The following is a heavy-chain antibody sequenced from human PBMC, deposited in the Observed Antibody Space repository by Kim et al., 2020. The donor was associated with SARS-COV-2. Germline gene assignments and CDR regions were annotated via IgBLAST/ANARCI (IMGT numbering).Heavy chain of an antibody. CDR2: INHSGST. CDR3: ARGFKERVSVVVAAKGRAFDY. V-gene: IGHV4-34*01. Sequence: SETLSLTCAVYGGSFSGYYWSWIRQPPGKGLEWIGEINHSGSTNYNPSLKSRVTISVDTSKNQFSLKLSSVTAADTAVYYCARGFKERVSVVVAAKGRAFDYWGQGTLVTVSS. D-gene: IGHD2-15*01. CDR1: GGSFSGYY. J-gene: IGHJ4*02.